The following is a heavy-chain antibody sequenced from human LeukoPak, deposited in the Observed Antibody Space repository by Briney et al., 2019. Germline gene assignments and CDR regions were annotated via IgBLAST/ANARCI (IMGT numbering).Heavy chain of an antibody. CDR1: GLTFSSSW. V-gene: IGHV3-7*01. D-gene: IGHD6-19*01. CDR2: IKQDGSEK. CDR3: APRRGSSGWPFDY. J-gene: IGHJ4*02. Sequence: PGGSLRLSCAVSGLTFSSSWMDWVRQSPGKGLEWVANIKQDGSEKYYVDSVKGRFTISRDNAKNSLYLQMNSLRAEDTAVYYCAPRRGSSGWPFDYWGQGTLVTVSS.